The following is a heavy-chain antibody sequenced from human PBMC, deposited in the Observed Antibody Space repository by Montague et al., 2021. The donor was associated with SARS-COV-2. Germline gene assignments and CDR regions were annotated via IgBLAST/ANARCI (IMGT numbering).Heavy chain of an antibody. CDR2: SSGSDGGT. D-gene: IGHD3-10*01. Sequence: SLRLSCAASGFTFSNSAMNWVRQAPGKGLEWVSGSSGSDGGTHYADSVKGRFTISRDNSKNVLYLQRNSLRAEDTALYYCAKDSNYYGLGYCMDVWGQGTMVTVSS. CDR3: AKDSNYYGLGYCMDV. CDR1: GFTFSNSA. J-gene: IGHJ6*02. V-gene: IGHV3-23*01.